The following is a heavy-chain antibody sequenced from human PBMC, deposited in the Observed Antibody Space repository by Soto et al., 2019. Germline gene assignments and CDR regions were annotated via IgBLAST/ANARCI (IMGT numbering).Heavy chain of an antibody. CDR3: TRPYQEYTSSPHSVYGLDV. CDR1: GCTFSGST. CDR2: TRNKANNYAT. V-gene: IGHV3-73*01. J-gene: IGHJ6*02. D-gene: IGHD6-13*01. Sequence: SGGALRISSAAPGCTFSGSTVHWVRQGSGKRVGWVGRTRNKANNYATTYIASVRGRFTFSRDDSKNTTYLQMNSLKIEDTAIYYCTRPYQEYTSSPHSVYGLDVWGQGTTVTVSS.